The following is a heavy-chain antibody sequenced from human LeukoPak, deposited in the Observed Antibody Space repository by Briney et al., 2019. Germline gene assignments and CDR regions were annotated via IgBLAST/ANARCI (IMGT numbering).Heavy chain of an antibody. J-gene: IGHJ4*02. CDR3: ARSLTTLTYEGY. D-gene: IGHD1-1*01. Sequence: AGGSLRLSCVASGFPFSSYWMTWVRQAPGKGLEWVSSINSGSTYTYYTESVKGRFTVSRDNAKNSLFLQMNSLRAEDTAIYYCARSLTTLTYEGYWGQGTLVTVSS. CDR1: GFPFSSYW. V-gene: IGHV3-21*01. CDR2: INSGSTYT.